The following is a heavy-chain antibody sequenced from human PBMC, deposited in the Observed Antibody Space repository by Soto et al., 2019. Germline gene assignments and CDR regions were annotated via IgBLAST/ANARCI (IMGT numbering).Heavy chain of an antibody. V-gene: IGHV1-46*01. CDR2: INPSGGST. CDR3: ARSYCSGGSCYSQQRYYYYYYGMDV. D-gene: IGHD2-15*01. CDR1: GYTFTSYY. J-gene: IGHJ6*02. Sequence: ASVKVSCKASGYTFTSYYMHWVRQAPGQGLEWMGIINPSGGSTSDAQKFQGRITMTRDTSTSTVYMELSSLRSEDTAVYYCARSYCSGGSCYSQQRYYYYYYGMDVWGQGTTVTVSS.